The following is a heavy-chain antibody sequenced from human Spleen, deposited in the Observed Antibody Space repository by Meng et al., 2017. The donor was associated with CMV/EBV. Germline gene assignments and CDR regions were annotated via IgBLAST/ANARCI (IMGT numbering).Heavy chain of an antibody. J-gene: IGHJ1*01. Sequence: SGASISSSTWWAWVSQPPGKGLEWIGEVYHSGSTNYNPSLKSRVTISVDKSKNQFSLKLRSVTAADTAVYYCARGYSSGWFGHYFQHWGQGTLVTVSS. CDR2: VYHSGST. CDR1: GASISSSTW. CDR3: ARGYSSGWFGHYFQH. V-gene: IGHV4-4*02. D-gene: IGHD6-19*01.